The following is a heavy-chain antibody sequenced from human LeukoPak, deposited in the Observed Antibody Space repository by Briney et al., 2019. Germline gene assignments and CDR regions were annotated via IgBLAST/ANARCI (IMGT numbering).Heavy chain of an antibody. CDR1: GYTFTSYY. J-gene: IGHJ4*02. Sequence: ASVKVSCKASGYTFTSYYMHWVRQAPGQGLEWMGIINPSGGTPTYAQKLQGRVTMTTDTSTSTAYMELSSLRSEDTAVYYCARDLYSYGQGDGDYWGQGTLVTVSS. CDR3: ARDLYSYGQGDGDY. D-gene: IGHD5-18*01. CDR2: INPSGGTP. V-gene: IGHV1-46*01.